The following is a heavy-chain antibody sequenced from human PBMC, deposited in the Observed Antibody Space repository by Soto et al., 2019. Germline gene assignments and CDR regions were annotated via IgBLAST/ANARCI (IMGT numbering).Heavy chain of an antibody. CDR1: GGSISSGDYY. CDR3: ARGRRFGDPRYYYYGMDV. CDR2: IYYSGST. Sequence: PSETLSLTCTVSGGSISSGDYYWSWIRQPPGKGLEWIGYIYYSGSTYYNPSLKSRVTISVDTSKNQFSPKLSSVTAADTAVYYCARGRRFGDPRYYYYGMDVWGQGTTVTVSS. J-gene: IGHJ6*02. V-gene: IGHV4-30-4*01. D-gene: IGHD3-10*01.